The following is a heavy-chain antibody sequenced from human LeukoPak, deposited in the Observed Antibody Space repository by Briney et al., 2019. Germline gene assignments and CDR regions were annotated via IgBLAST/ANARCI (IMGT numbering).Heavy chain of an antibody. V-gene: IGHV3-30*02. D-gene: IGHD2-2*01. Sequence: PGGSLRLSCAASGFTFSSYGMHWVRQAPGKGLEWVAVIWYGGSNKYYADSVKGRFTISRDNSKNTLYLQMNSLRAEDTAVYYCAKGLSTYCSSTSCRLGDAFDIWGQGTMVTVSS. CDR3: AKGLSTYCSSTSCRLGDAFDI. CDR2: IWYGGSNK. CDR1: GFTFSSYG. J-gene: IGHJ3*02.